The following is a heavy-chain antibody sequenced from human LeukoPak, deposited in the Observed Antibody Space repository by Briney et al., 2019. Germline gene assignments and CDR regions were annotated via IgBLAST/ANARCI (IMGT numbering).Heavy chain of an antibody. D-gene: IGHD6-19*01. Sequence: SQTLSLTCTVSGGSISSYYWSWIRQPAGKGLEWIGRIYTSGSTNYNPSLKSRATISVDKSKNQFSLKLSSVTAADTAVYYCARTIAVAGTGKPTDYYYMDVWGKGTTVTVS. CDR1: GGSISSYY. V-gene: IGHV4-4*07. CDR3: ARTIAVAGTGKPTDYYYMDV. CDR2: IYTSGST. J-gene: IGHJ6*03.